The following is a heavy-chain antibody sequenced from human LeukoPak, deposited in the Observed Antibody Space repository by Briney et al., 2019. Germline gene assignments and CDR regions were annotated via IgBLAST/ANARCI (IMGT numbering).Heavy chain of an antibody. CDR2: IWHDGSNE. CDR3: ARWSRYSSGWYELDY. V-gene: IGHV3-33*01. Sequence: GGSLRLSCAASGFTFSAYGMHWVRQAPGKGLEWVALIWHDGSNEKYADSAKGRITISRDNSKNTLYLQMNSLRAEDTAVYYCARWSRYSSGWYELDYWGQGILVTASS. D-gene: IGHD6-19*01. CDR1: GFTFSAYG. J-gene: IGHJ4*02.